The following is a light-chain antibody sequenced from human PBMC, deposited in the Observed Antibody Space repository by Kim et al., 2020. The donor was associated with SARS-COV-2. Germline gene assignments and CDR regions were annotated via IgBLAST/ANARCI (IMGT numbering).Light chain of an antibody. Sequence: GPRGQTASSTCSGDKLGDKYPCWYQQKPGRSPVLVIYQNTDRPSGVPERVSGSKSGNTATLTVCGTQTLGEADYYCQAWDSNAVVCGGGTQLTVL. CDR3: QAWDSNAVV. J-gene: IGLJ2*01. CDR2: QNT. CDR1: KLGDKY. V-gene: IGLV3-1*01.